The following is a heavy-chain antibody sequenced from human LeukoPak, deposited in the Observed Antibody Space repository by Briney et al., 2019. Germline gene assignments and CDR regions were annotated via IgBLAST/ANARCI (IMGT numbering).Heavy chain of an antibody. V-gene: IGHV4-38-2*01. Sequence: GSLRLSCAASGFTFSDYNMRWIRQSPGRGLEWIGSISYGGDTYYNPSLKSRVTISVDTSKNQFSLKLSSVTAADTAVYYCARVGGSGSYYLKTWGQGTLVTVSS. CDR2: ISYGGDT. J-gene: IGHJ4*02. CDR1: GFTFSDYN. CDR3: ARVGGSGSYYLKT. D-gene: IGHD3-10*01.